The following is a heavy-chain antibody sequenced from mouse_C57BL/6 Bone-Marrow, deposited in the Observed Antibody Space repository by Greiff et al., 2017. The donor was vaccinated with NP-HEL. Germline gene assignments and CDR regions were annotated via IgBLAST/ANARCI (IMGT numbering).Heavy chain of an antibody. Sequence: QVQLQQSGPELVKPGASVKISCKASGYAFSSSWMNWVKQRPGQGLEWIGRIYPGDGDTNYNGKFKGKATLTADKSSSTAYMQLSSLTSEDSAVYFGARGDDGYSWFAYWGRGTLVTVSA. J-gene: IGHJ3*01. V-gene: IGHV1-82*01. CDR1: GYAFSSSW. D-gene: IGHD2-3*01. CDR2: IYPGDGDT. CDR3: ARGDDGYSWFAY.